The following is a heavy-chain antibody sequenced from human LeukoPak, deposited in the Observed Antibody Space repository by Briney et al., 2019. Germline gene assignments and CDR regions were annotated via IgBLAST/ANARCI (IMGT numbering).Heavy chain of an antibody. Sequence: GGSLRLSCAASGFTFSSYWMSWVRQAPGKGLEWVANIKQDGSEKYYVDSVKGRFTISRDNAKNSLYLQMNSLRAEDTAVYYCARASGIVVVPAAMDVWGQGTTVTVSS. CDR1: GFTFSSYW. J-gene: IGHJ6*02. V-gene: IGHV3-7*01. D-gene: IGHD2-2*01. CDR3: ARASGIVVVPAAMDV. CDR2: IKQDGSEK.